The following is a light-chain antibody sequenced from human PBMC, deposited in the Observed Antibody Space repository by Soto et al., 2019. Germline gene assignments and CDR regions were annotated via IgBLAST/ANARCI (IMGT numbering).Light chain of an antibody. V-gene: IGKV1-17*01. CDR2: AAS. CDR3: LHHDNYK. J-gene: IGKJ1*01. Sequence: DIQMTQSPSSLSASVGARATITCRASQGMRNDLGCYQQKPGKAPERLIYAASSLQSGVPSRFSGRGSGTEFTLTISSLQPEAFALYYCLHHDNYKFGQGTKVDI. CDR1: QGMRND.